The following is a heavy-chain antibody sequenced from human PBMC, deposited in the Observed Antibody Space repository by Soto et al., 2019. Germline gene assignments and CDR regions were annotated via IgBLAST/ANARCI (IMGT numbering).Heavy chain of an antibody. CDR1: GFTFTSSS. Sequence: SVKFSCKASGFTFTSSSVQWVRQARGQRLEWIGWITVGTGNTNYAQKFQERVTITRDMSTSTAYMELSNLRSEDTAVYYCAAGDSSGYYGGWGQGTQVTVSS. CDR2: ITVGTGNT. D-gene: IGHD3-22*01. J-gene: IGHJ4*02. CDR3: AAGDSSGYYGG. V-gene: IGHV1-58*01.